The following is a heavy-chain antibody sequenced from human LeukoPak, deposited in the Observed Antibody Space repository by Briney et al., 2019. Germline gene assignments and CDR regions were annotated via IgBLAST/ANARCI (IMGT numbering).Heavy chain of an antibody. CDR3: ARGRGYYYYYGMDV. CDR1: GGTFSSYA. V-gene: IGHV1-69*13. J-gene: IGHJ6*02. D-gene: IGHD3-10*01. Sequence: GASVKVSCKASGGTFSSYAISWVRQATGQGLEWMGGIIPIFGTANYAQKFQGRVTITADESTSTAYMELSSLRSEDTAVYYCARGRGYYYYYGMDVWGQGTTVTVSS. CDR2: IIPIFGTA.